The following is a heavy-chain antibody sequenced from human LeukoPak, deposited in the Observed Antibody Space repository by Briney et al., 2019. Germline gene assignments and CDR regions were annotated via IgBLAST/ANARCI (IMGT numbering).Heavy chain of an antibody. Sequence: SETLSLTCAVYGGSFSGYYWSWIRQSPGKGLEWIGEINHSGTINYNPSLKSRVTISVDTSKNPFSLTQSYVTAADTSLYYCATGVNYYYGSSGYLFSAYYYMDVWGEGTTVTVSS. CDR1: GGSFSGYY. D-gene: IGHD3-22*01. J-gene: IGHJ6*03. CDR3: ATGVNYYYGSSGYLFSAYYYMDV. CDR2: INHSGTI. V-gene: IGHV4-34*01.